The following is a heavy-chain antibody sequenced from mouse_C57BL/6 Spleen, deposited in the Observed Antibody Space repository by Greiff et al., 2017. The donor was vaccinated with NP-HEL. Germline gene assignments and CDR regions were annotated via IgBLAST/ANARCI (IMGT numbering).Heavy chain of an antibody. D-gene: IGHD2-12*01. CDR1: GYAFTNYL. Sequence: QVQLKQSGAELVRPGTSVKVSCKASGYAFTNYLIEWVKQRPGQGLEWIGVINPGSGGTNYNEKFKGKATLTADKSSSTAYMQLSSLTSEDSAVYFCARRGVTSSWFAYWGQGTLVTVSA. CDR2: INPGSGGT. CDR3: ARRGVTSSWFAY. V-gene: IGHV1-54*01. J-gene: IGHJ3*01.